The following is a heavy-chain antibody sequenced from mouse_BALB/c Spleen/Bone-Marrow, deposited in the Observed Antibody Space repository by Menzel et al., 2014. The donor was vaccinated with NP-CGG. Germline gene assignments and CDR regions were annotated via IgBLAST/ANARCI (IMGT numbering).Heavy chain of an antibody. J-gene: IGHJ2*01. V-gene: IGHV3-6*02. Sequence: DVQLQQSGPGIVKPSQSLSLTCSVTGYSITSGYYWNLFRQLPGNKLGWMGYISYDGSNNYNPSLKNRISITRDTSKNQVVLKLNSVTTEDTATYCCASGNYFNFDYRGQGPTLTVPS. CDR1: GYSITSGYY. CDR2: ISYDGSN. D-gene: IGHD2-1*01. CDR3: ASGNYFNFDY.